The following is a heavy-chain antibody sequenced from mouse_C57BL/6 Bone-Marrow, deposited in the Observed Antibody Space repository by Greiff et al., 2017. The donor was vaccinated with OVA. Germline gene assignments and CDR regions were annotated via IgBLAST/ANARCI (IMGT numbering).Heavy chain of an antibody. J-gene: IGHJ4*01. CDR2: IYPRSGNT. Sequence: QVHVKQSGAELARPGASVKLSCKASGYTFTSYGISWVKQRTGQGLEWIGEIYPRSGNTYYNEKFKGKATLTADKSSSTAYMELRSLTSEDSAVYFCARGEAYYGKADYWGQGTSVTVSS. D-gene: IGHD2-1*01. V-gene: IGHV1-81*01. CDR1: GYTFTSYG. CDR3: ARGEAYYGKADY.